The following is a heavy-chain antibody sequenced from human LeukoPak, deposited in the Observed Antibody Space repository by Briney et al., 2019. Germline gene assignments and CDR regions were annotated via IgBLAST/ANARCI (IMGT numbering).Heavy chain of an antibody. J-gene: IGHJ4*02. CDR3: ARATYYYDSSGYRAVYYFDY. V-gene: IGHV3-23*01. CDR1: GFTFSSYA. Sequence: PGGSLRLSCAASGFTFSSYAMSWVRQAPGKGLEWVSAISGSGGSTYYSDSVKGRFTISRDNAKNTLYLQMNSLRAEDTAVYYCARATYYYDSSGYRAVYYFDYWGQGTLVTVSS. CDR2: ISGSGGST. D-gene: IGHD3-22*01.